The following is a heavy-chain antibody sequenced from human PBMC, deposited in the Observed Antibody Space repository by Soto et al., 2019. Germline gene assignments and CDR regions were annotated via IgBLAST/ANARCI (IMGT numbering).Heavy chain of an antibody. CDR3: ARDRGEHLGYYYYYGLDV. V-gene: IGHV1-18*04. CDR1: GYTFSSHG. Sequence: ASVKVSCKASGYTFSSHGVILLRQSPLQWLEWMGWVSAYNGNTDYAQNLQGRVTMTTHTSTSTAYMELRSLRSDDTAMYYCARDRGEHLGYYYYYGLDVWGQGTTVTVSS. J-gene: IGHJ6*02. D-gene: IGHD3-10*01. CDR2: VSAYNGNT.